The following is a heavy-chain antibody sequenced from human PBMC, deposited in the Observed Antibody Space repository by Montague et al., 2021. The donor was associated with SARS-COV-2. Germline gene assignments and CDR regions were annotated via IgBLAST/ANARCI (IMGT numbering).Heavy chain of an antibody. CDR1: GGSVNSGDYF. D-gene: IGHD6-6*01. CDR3: ASQRGELRFSSSSWGWLQKAGEQQYYDYDMDV. J-gene: IGHJ6*01. Sequence: TLSLTCTVSGGSVNSGDYFWTWIRQPAGKRLEWIGRVYTTGDTNYNPSLKSRVTISVDTSKNQFSLKLTSVTAADTARYYCASQRGELRFSSSSWGWLQKAGEQQYYDYDMDVWGQGTTVTVSS. CDR2: VYTTGDT. V-gene: IGHV4-61*02.